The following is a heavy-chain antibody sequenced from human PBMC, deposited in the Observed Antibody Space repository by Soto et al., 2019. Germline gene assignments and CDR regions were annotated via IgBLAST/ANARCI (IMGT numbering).Heavy chain of an antibody. CDR2: INHSGST. D-gene: IGHD6-19*01. CDR1: GGSFSGYF. J-gene: IGHJ4*02. Sequence: QVQLQQWGAGLLKPSETLSLTCAVYGGSFSGYFWNWIRQPPGKGLEWIGEINHSGSTNYNPFLKSRVTISVDTSKNQFSLKLSSVTAADTAVYYCARGWGSGVFDYWGQGTLVTVSS. V-gene: IGHV4-34*01. CDR3: ARGWGSGVFDY.